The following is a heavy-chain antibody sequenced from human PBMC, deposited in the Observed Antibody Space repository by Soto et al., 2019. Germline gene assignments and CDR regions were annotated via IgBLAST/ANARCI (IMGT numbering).Heavy chain of an antibody. J-gene: IGHJ4*02. Sequence: SETHSPTSTVYGGTCLGYYWRWVRPPPGKGLEWIGEINHSGSTNYNPSLKSRVTISVDTSKNQFSLKLSSVTAADTAVYYCARGRGSPSWLRFIIDYWGQGTLVTVSS. CDR3: ARGRGSPSWLRFIIDY. V-gene: IGHV4-34*01. CDR1: GGTCLGYY. CDR2: INHSGST. D-gene: IGHD5-12*01.